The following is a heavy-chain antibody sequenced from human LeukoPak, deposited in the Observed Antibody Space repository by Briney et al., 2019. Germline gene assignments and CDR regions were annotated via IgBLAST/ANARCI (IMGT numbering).Heavy chain of an antibody. CDR1: GFTFDDYA. Sequence: GRSLRLSCAASGFTFDDYAMHWVRQAPGKGLEWVSGISWNSGSIGYADSVKGRFTISRDNAKNSLYLQMNSLRAEDTALYYCAKDLLNHLDWQEDDAFDIWGQGTMVTVSS. CDR3: AKDLLNHLDWQEDDAFDI. V-gene: IGHV3-9*01. CDR2: ISWNSGSI. D-gene: IGHD3/OR15-3a*01. J-gene: IGHJ3*02.